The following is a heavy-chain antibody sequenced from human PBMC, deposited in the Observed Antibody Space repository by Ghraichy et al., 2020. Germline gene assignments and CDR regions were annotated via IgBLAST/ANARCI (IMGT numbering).Heavy chain of an antibody. Sequence: ASVKVSCKASGYTFTGYYMHWVRQAPGQGLEWMGRINPNSGGTNYAQKFQGRVTMTRDTSISTAYMELSRLRSDDTAVYYCSREAATTRDSSGLCWFDPWGQGTLVTVSS. D-gene: IGHD3-22*01. CDR3: SREAATTRDSSGLCWFDP. CDR2: INPNSGGT. J-gene: IGHJ5*02. V-gene: IGHV1-2*06. CDR1: GYTFTGYY.